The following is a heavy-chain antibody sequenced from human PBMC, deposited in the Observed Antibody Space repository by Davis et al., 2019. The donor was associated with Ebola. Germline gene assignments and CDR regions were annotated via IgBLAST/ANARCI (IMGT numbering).Heavy chain of an antibody. Sequence: GESLKISCAASGFTFSSYSMNWVRQAPGKGLEWVSSSGTGGNTYYADSVKGRFTISRDNSKSTLYLQMNSLRAEDTATYFCAKSADLESWGQGTLVTVSS. V-gene: IGHV3-23*01. CDR3: AKSADLES. J-gene: IGHJ4*02. CDR2: SGTGGNT. CDR1: GFTFSSYS.